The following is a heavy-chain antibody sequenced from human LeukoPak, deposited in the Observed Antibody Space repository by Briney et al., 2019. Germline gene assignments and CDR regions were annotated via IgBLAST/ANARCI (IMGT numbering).Heavy chain of an antibody. V-gene: IGHV4-38-2*01. CDR1: GYSISSGDY. D-gene: IGHD4-17*01. CDR2: VYYSGST. J-gene: IGHJ4*02. CDR3: ARNSTVTSPSTGYFDY. Sequence: PSETLSLTCAVSGYSISSGDYWGWIRQPPGKGLEWIGSVYYSGSTHYNPSLKSRVTISVDRSRNQFSLRLSSVTAADTAVYYCARNSTVTSPSTGYFDYWGQGTLATVS.